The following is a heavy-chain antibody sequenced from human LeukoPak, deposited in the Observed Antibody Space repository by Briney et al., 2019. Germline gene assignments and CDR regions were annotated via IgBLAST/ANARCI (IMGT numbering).Heavy chain of an antibody. J-gene: IGHJ4*02. CDR1: GFTFDDYA. V-gene: IGHV3-9*01. CDR2: ISWNSGSI. Sequence: PGGSLRLSCAASGFTFDDYAMHWVRQAPGKGLEWVSGISWNSGSIGYADSVKGRFTISRDNAKNSLYLQMNSLRAEDTALYYCAKDNEGDFWYFDYWGQGTLATVSS. D-gene: IGHD3-3*01. CDR3: AKDNEGDFWYFDY.